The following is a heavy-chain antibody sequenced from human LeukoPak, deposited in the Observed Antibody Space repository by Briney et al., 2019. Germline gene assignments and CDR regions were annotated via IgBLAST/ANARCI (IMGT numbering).Heavy chain of an antibody. CDR3: AXQXPYYGSGSYYNLPFDY. D-gene: IGHD3-10*01. CDR2: IYPGDSDT. V-gene: IGHV5-51*01. J-gene: IGHJ4*02. Sequence: GESLKISCKGSGYSFTSYWIGWVRQMPGKGLEWMGIIYPGDSDTRYSPSFQGQVTISADKSISTAYLQWSSLKASDTAMYYCAXQXPYYGSGSYYNLPFDYWGQGTLVTVSP. CDR1: GYSFTSYW.